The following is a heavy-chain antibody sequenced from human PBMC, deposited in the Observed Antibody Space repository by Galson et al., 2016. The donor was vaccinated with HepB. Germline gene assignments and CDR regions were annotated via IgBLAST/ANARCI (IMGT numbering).Heavy chain of an antibody. CDR2: IKSKSAGGTT. D-gene: IGHD4-17*01. CDR1: DFTFTNAW. V-gene: IGHV3-15*07. J-gene: IGHJ4*02. CDR3: TTGFLYGDYDGGFDY. Sequence: SLRLSCAGSDFTFTNAWMNWVRQAPGKGLEWVGRIKSKSAGGTTDYAAPVKGRFTISRDDSKNTLFLQMDSLKTEDTAVYYCTTGFLYGDYDGGFDYWGQGTLVTVSS.